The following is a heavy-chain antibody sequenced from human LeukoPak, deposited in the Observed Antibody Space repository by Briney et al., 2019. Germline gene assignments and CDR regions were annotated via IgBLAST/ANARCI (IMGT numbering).Heavy chain of an antibody. J-gene: IGHJ3*02. CDR2: IYSGGST. CDR3: ARVYAGPYDAVEAFDI. CDR1: GFTVSSNY. V-gene: IGHV3-53*01. D-gene: IGHD3-16*01. Sequence: GGSLRLSCAASGFTVSSNYMSWVRQAPGKGLEWVSVIYSGGSTYYADSVKGRFTISRDNSKNTLYLQMNSLRAEDTAVYYCARVYAGPYDAVEAFDIWGQGTMVTVSS.